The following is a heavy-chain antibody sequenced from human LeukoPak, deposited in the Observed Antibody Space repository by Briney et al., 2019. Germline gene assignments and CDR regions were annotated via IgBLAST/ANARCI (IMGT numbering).Heavy chain of an antibody. D-gene: IGHD1-14*01. J-gene: IGHJ4*02. CDR2: IDTGNGNT. Sequence: GASVKVSCKASGYTFTSYTIHWVRQAPGQRLEWMGWIDTGNGNTRYSQKFQGRVTITRDTSASTAFMELSSLRSEDTAVYYCARDTFGTSRPSDYWGQGTLVTVSS. V-gene: IGHV1-3*04. CDR3: ARDTFGTSRPSDY. CDR1: GYTFTSYT.